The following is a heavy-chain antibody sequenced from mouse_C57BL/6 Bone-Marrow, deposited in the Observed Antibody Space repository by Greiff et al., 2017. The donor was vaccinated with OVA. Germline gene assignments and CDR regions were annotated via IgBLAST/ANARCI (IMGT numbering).Heavy chain of an antibody. Sequence: EVKLVESEGGLVQPGSSMKLSCTASGFTFSDYYMAWVRQVPEKGLEWVANINYDGSSTYYLDSLKSRFIISRDNAKNILYLQMSSLKSEDTATYYCARDSSDGYYAMDYWGQGTSVTVSS. CDR1: GFTFSDYY. CDR2: INYDGSST. CDR3: ARDSSDGYYAMDY. D-gene: IGHD2-3*01. V-gene: IGHV5-16*01. J-gene: IGHJ4*01.